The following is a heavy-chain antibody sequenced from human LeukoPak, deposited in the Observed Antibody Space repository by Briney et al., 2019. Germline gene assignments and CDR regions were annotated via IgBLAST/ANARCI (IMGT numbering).Heavy chain of an antibody. CDR3: ARDPGYSYGSYYGMDV. V-gene: IGHV3-66*02. CDR1: GFTVSSNY. Sequence: GGSPRLSCAASGFTVSSNYMSWVRQAPGKGLEWVSVIYSGGSTYYADSVKGRFTISRDNSKNTLYLQMNSLRAEDTAVYYCARDPGYSYGSYYGMDVWGQGTTVTVSS. CDR2: IYSGGST. D-gene: IGHD5-18*01. J-gene: IGHJ6*02.